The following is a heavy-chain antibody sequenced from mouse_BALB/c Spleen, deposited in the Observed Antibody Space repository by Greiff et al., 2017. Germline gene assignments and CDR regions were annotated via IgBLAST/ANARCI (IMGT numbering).Heavy chain of an antibody. CDR1: GFTFSNYW. Sequence: EVQVVESGGGLVQPGGSMKLSCVASGFTFSNYWMNWVRQSPEKGLEWVAEIRLKSNNYATHYAESVKGRFTISRDDSKSSVYLQMNNLRAEDTGIYYCTLYEVDAMDYWGQGTSVTVSS. J-gene: IGHJ4*01. CDR2: IRLKSNNYAT. D-gene: IGHD2-3*01. V-gene: IGHV6-6*02. CDR3: TLYEVDAMDY.